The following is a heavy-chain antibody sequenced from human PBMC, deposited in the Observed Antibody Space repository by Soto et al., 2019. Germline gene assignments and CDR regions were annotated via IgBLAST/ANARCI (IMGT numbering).Heavy chain of an antibody. CDR3: ARDGSSTSCNAYP. CDR1: GGTFSSYT. Sequence: QVQLVQSGAEVKKPGSSVKVSCKASGGTFSSYTISWVRQAPGQGLEWMGRIIPILGIANYAQKFQGRVTITADKSTSTAYMELSRLRSEDTAVYYCARDGSSTSCNAYPWGQGTLVTVSS. D-gene: IGHD2-2*01. CDR2: IIPILGIA. V-gene: IGHV1-69*08. J-gene: IGHJ5*02.